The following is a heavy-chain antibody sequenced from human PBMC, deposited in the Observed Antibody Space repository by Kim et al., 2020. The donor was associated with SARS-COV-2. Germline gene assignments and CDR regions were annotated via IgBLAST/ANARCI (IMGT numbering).Heavy chain of an antibody. Sequence: GGSLRLSCAASGFTFSSYSMNWVRQAPGKGLEWVSSISSSSSYIYYADSVKGRFTISRDKAKNSLYLQMNSLRAEDTAVYYCARDLYGDYVLDYWGQGTLVTVSS. CDR1: GFTFSSYS. D-gene: IGHD4-17*01. CDR3: ARDLYGDYVLDY. CDR2: ISSSSSYI. V-gene: IGHV3-21*01. J-gene: IGHJ4*02.